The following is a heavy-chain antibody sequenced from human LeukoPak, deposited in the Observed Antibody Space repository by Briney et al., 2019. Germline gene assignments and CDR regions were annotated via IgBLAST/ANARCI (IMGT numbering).Heavy chain of an antibody. CDR2: IYYSGST. Sequence: SETLSLTCTVSGGSISSYYWSWIRQPPGQGLEWIGYIYYSGSTNYNPSLKSRVTTSVDTSKNQFSLKLSSVTAADTAVYYCASWGSRPRYYYCYMDVWGKGTTVTVSS. CDR1: GGSISSYY. CDR3: ASWGSRPRYYYCYMDV. J-gene: IGHJ6*03. D-gene: IGHD3-16*01. V-gene: IGHV4-59*01.